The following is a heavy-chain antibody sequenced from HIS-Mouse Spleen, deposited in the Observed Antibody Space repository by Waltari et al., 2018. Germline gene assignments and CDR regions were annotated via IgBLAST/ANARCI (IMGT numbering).Heavy chain of an antibody. CDR1: GFTFSSYS. CDR3: ARECSVERISCYYYYGMDV. D-gene: IGHD6-19*01. CDR2: ISISSSTI. J-gene: IGHJ6*02. V-gene: IGHV3-48*01. Sequence: EVQLVESGGGLVQPGGSLRLSCAASGFTFSSYSMNWVRQAPGKGLEWVSYISISSSTIYYADSVKGRFTISRDNAKNSLYLQMNSLRAEDTAVYYCARECSVERISCYYYYGMDVWGQGTTVTVSS.